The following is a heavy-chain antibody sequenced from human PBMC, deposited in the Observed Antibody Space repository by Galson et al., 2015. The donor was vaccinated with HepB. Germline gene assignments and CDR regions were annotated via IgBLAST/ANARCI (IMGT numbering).Heavy chain of an antibody. CDR2: TYYRSQWYS. D-gene: IGHD1-1*01. J-gene: IGHJ4*02. CDR3: ARAWTSRPSTRQTDHFDY. CDR1: GDSVSSRTAS. V-gene: IGHV6-1*01. Sequence: CAISGDSVSSRTASWNWIRQSPSRGLEWLGRTYYRSQWYSEYSASVRGRMTISPDTSENQFSLHLSSVTPDDTAIYFCARAWTSRPSTRQTDHFDYWGQGTLVTVSS.